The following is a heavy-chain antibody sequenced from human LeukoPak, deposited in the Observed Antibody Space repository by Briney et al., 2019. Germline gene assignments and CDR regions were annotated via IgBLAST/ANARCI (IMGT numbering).Heavy chain of an antibody. CDR3: ARVLGISVRDYYYMDV. Sequence: SQTLSLTCTVSGGSISSGDYYWSWIRQSPGKGLEWIGYIYYSGSAYYNPSLKSRVTISVDTSKNQFSLKLSSVTAADTAVYYCARVLGISVRDYYYMDVWGKGTTVTVSS. D-gene: IGHD1-14*01. J-gene: IGHJ6*03. CDR2: IYYSGSA. CDR1: GGSISSGDYY. V-gene: IGHV4-30-4*01.